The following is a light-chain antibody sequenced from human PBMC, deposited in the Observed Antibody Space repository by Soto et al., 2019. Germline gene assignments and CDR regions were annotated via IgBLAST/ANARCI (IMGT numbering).Light chain of an antibody. J-gene: IGKJ1*01. Sequence: EIVLTQAPGTLSLSPGERATLSCRASQTVSSNLLAWYQEKVGQAPRLLIYGASNRATGIPDRFSGSGSGTDFTLTISRLEPEDFAVYYCQQYGRSGTFGQGTKVDIK. CDR3: QQYGRSGT. CDR2: GAS. CDR1: QTVSSNL. V-gene: IGKV3-20*01.